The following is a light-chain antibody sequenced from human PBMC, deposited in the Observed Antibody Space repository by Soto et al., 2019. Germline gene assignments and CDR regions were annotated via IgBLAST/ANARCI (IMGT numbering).Light chain of an antibody. J-gene: IGKJ4*01. CDR1: QSISSN. CDR3: QQCYIIPLT. CDR2: AAS. Sequence: DIQMTQSPSSLSSSVGDRVTITCRASQSISSNLNWYQQKPGKAPKLLIYAASSLQSGVPSSFSGSGSGTDFTLTISSLQPEDFATYYCQQCYIIPLTFGGGTKVDIK. V-gene: IGKV1-39*01.